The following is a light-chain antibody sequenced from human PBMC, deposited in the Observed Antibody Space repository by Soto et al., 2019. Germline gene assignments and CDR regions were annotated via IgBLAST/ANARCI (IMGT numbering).Light chain of an antibody. Sequence: QSVLTQPASVSGSPGQSITISCTGTSSDVGSYNLVSWYQQHPGKAPKLMIYEVSKRPSGVSNRFSGSNSGNPASLTISGLQAEDEADYSWCTDTDSSSYVCGTGTKVTV. CDR1: SSDVGSYNL. CDR3: CTDTDSSSYV. V-gene: IGLV2-23*02. CDR2: EVS. J-gene: IGLJ1*01.